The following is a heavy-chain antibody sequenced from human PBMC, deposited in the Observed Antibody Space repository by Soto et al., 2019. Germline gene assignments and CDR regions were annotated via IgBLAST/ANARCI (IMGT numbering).Heavy chain of an antibody. J-gene: IGHJ5*02. CDR1: GGSFSGYY. CDR2: INHSGST. Sequence: QVQLQQWGAGLLKPSETLSLTCAVYGGSFSGYYWTWIRQPPGTGLEGIGEINHSGSTNYNPSLNGLVTIPVGTSNHQFSAPLCAVSAAHPAESCPARGKPTGPLAHWGEGSLVTVSS. V-gene: IGHV4-34*01. CDR3: ARGKPTGPLAH. D-gene: IGHD4-17*01.